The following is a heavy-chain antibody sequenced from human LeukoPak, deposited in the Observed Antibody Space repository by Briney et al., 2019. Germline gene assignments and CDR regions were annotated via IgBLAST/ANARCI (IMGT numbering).Heavy chain of an antibody. D-gene: IGHD3-22*01. V-gene: IGHV1-18*01. CDR2: ISAYNGNT. Sequence: ASVKVSCKASGYTFTSYGTSWVRQAPGQGLEWMGWISAYNGNTNYAQKLQGRVTMTTDTSTSTAYMELRSLRSDDTAVYYCARGGDYYDSSGYYYLDFDYWGQGTLVTVSS. CDR1: GYTFTSYG. J-gene: IGHJ4*02. CDR3: ARGGDYYDSSGYYYLDFDY.